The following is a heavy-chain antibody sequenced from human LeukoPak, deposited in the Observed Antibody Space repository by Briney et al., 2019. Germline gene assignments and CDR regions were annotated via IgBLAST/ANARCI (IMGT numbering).Heavy chain of an antibody. Sequence: GGSLRLSCAASGITLSSYWMSWVRQAPGKGLEWVANIKEDGSEKYYVDSVKGRFTISRDNAKNSLYPQMNSLRAEDTAVYYCARETIAAAGNWFDPWGQGTLVTVSS. D-gene: IGHD6-13*01. V-gene: IGHV3-7*01. CDR2: IKEDGSEK. CDR3: ARETIAAAGNWFDP. J-gene: IGHJ5*02. CDR1: GITLSSYW.